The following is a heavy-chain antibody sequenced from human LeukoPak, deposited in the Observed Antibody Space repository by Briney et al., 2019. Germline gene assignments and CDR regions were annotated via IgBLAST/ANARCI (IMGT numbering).Heavy chain of an antibody. CDR2: IIPIFGTA. D-gene: IGHD2-2*01. Sequence: SVKVSCKASGGTFSSYGISWVRQAPGQGLEWMGRIIPIFGTANYAQKFQGRVSITTDESTSTAYMELSSLRSEDTAVYYCARGSRRRYCNSTSCWYYFHYWGRGTLVTVSS. V-gene: IGHV1-69*05. CDR1: GGTFSSYG. J-gene: IGHJ4*02. CDR3: ARGSRRRYCNSTSCWYYFHY.